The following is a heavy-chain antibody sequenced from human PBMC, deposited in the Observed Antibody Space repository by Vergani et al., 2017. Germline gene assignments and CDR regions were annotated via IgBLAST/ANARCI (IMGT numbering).Heavy chain of an antibody. J-gene: IGHJ6*03. D-gene: IGHD2-15*01. CDR2: FDPEYGET. CDR1: GYTLTKLS. Sequence: QVQLVQSGAEVKKPGASVKVSCKVSGYTLTKLSMHWVRQAPGKGLEWMGGFDPEYGETIYAQKFQGRVTMTEDTSTDTAYMELSSLRSEDTAVYYCARGGGYCSGGSCYYYYMDVWGKGTTVTVSS. V-gene: IGHV1-24*01. CDR3: ARGGGYCSGGSCYYYYMDV.